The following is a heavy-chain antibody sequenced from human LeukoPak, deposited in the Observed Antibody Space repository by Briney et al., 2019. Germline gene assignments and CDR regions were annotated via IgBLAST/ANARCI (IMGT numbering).Heavy chain of an antibody. V-gene: IGHV4-34*01. CDR2: INHSGST. Sequence: SETLSLTCAVYGGSFSGYYWSWIRQPPGKGLEWIGEINHSGSTNYNPSLKSRVTISVDTSKNQFSLKLSSVTAADTAVYYCGRGFAARHLDYWGQGTLVTVSS. D-gene: IGHD6-6*01. CDR3: GRGFAARHLDY. J-gene: IGHJ4*02. CDR1: GGSFSGYY.